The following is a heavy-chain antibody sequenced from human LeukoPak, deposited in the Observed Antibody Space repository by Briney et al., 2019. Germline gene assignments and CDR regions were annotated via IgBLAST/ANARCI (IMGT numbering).Heavy chain of an antibody. CDR1: GFTFSDYY. J-gene: IGHJ3*02. D-gene: IGHD3-22*01. CDR2: ISSSGSTI. V-gene: IGHV3-11*01. CDR3: ARLSYYYDSSGPPSGAFDI. Sequence: GGSLTLSCAASGFTFSDYYMSWIRQAPGKGLAWVSYISSSGSTIYYADSVKGRFTISRDNAKNSLYLQMNSLRAEDTAVYYCARLSYYYDSSGPPSGAFDIWGQGTMVTVSS.